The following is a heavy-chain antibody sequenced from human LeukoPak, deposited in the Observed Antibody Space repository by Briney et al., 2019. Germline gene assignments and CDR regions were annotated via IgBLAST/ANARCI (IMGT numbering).Heavy chain of an antibody. Sequence: GGSLRLSCAASGFTFSSYSMTWVRQAPGKGLEWFSSFRISSSYIYYADSVKGRFTISRDDAKNSLYLQMNSLRAEDTALYHCARVGCSGGSCYSYYYYYYMDVWGKGTTVTISS. CDR2: FRISSSYI. CDR3: ARVGCSGGSCYSYYYYYYMDV. CDR1: GFTFSSYS. V-gene: IGHV3-21*04. J-gene: IGHJ6*03. D-gene: IGHD2-15*01.